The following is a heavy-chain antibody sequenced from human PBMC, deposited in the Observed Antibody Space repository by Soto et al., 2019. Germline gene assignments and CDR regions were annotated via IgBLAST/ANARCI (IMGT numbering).Heavy chain of an antibody. V-gene: IGHV4-34*01. D-gene: IGHD4-17*01. CDR2: INHSGST. CDR1: GGSFSGYY. J-gene: IGHJ5*02. CDR3: ARGTGTTVSWFDP. Sequence: SETLSLTCAVYGGSFSGYYWSWIRQPPGKGLEWIGEINHSGSTNYNPSLKSRVTISVDTSKNQFSLKLSSVTAADTAVYYCARGTGTTVSWFDPWGQGTLVTVPQ.